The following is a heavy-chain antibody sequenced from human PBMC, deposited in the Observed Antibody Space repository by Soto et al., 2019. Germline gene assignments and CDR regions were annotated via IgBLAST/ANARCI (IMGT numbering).Heavy chain of an antibody. D-gene: IGHD3-3*01. Sequence: QVHLQQSGPGLVNPSETLSLTCTVSGGSMSSYYWTWIRQPAGKGLVWIGRVYSSGGTHYNPSLKSRVTISLDTSKNQFSLRLLSVTDADTAVYYCARGQRFSDWFDPWGQGTLFTVSS. CDR3: ARGQRFSDWFDP. CDR1: GGSMSSYY. CDR2: VYSSGGT. V-gene: IGHV4-4*07. J-gene: IGHJ5*02.